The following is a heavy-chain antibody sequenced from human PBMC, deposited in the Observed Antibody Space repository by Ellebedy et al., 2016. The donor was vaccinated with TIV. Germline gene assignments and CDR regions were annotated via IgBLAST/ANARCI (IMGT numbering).Heavy chain of an antibody. CDR3: ARDWSGYFDP. V-gene: IGHV3-33*01. CDR2: IWHDGSKK. CDR1: GFTFSRDG. J-gene: IGHJ5*02. Sequence: PGGSLRLSCAASGFTFSRDGMHWVRQAPGKGLEWVAAIWHDGSKKYYADSVKGRFTISRDNSKNTLYLQMNSLRAEDTAVYYCARDWSGYFDPWGQGTLVTVSS. D-gene: IGHD3-3*01.